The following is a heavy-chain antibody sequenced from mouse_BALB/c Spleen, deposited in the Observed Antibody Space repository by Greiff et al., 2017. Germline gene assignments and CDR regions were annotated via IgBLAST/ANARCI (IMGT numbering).Heavy chain of an antibody. CDR2: ISSGGGST. CDR3: ARDYGSSAWFAY. CDR1: GFAFSSYD. V-gene: IGHV5-12-1*01. J-gene: IGHJ3*01. D-gene: IGHD1-1*01. Sequence: EVMLVESGGGLVNPGGSLKLSCAASGFAFSSYDMSWVRQTPEKRLEWVAYISSGGGSTYYPDTVKGRFTISRDNAKNTLYLQMSSLKSEDTAMYYCARDYGSSAWFAYWGQGTLVTVSA.